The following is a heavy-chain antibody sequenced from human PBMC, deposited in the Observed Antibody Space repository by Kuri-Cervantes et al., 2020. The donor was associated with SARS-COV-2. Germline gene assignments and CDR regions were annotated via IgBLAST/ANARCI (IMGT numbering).Heavy chain of an antibody. CDR1: GGSFNDYS. D-gene: IGHD3-22*01. CDR2: INHSGRT. CDR3: ARGKAEITMIVVVITSGSYYFDY. V-gene: IGHV4-34*01. J-gene: IGHJ4*02. Sequence: SQTLSLTCAVYGGSFNDYSWSWIRQPPGKGLEWIGEINHSGRTNYNPSLKSRVTISVDTSKNQFSLKLTSVTAADTAVYYCARGKAEITMIVVVITSGSYYFDYWGQGTLVTVSS.